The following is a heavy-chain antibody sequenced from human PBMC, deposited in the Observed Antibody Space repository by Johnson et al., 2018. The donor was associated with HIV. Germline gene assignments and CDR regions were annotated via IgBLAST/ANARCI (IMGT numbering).Heavy chain of an antibody. J-gene: IGHJ3*02. CDR3: ARDPYYAFLPGPRDAFDI. Sequence: VQLVESGGGVVQPGWSLRLSCAASGFTFSSYAMSWVRQAPGKGLEWVSAISGSGGSTYYADSVKGRFTISRDNAKNSLYLQMNSLRAEDTAVYYCARDPYYAFLPGPRDAFDIWGQGTMVTVSS. V-gene: IGHV3-23*04. D-gene: IGHD3-9*01. CDR1: GFTFSSYA. CDR2: ISGSGGST.